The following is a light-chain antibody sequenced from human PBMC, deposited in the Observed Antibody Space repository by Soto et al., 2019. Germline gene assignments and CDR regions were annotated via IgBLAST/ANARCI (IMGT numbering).Light chain of an antibody. Sequence: VLTQSPVTLSLSPGERATLSCRASQSFRGLLVWYQQKPGQAPRLLIYDAYNRATGIPPRFSGSGSGTDFTLTISSLEPEDSAVYYCQQRHMWPITFGQGTRLEIK. CDR2: DAY. J-gene: IGKJ5*01. CDR1: QSFRGL. V-gene: IGKV3-11*01. CDR3: QQRHMWPIT.